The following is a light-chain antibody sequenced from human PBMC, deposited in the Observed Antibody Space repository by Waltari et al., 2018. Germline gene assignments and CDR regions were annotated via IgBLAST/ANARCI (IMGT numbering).Light chain of an antibody. J-gene: IGLJ1*01. V-gene: IGLV2-8*01. CDR1: SRDGGGFQH. Sequence: QSALTQPPSASGSPGPSVTISCTGTSRDGGGFQHVSWYKHHPGKAPKLIIYEITKRPSGGPDRFSGSKSGNTASLTVSGLQADDEANYYCNSYAGNNNFVFGTGTKVTVL. CDR2: EIT. CDR3: NSYAGNNNFV.